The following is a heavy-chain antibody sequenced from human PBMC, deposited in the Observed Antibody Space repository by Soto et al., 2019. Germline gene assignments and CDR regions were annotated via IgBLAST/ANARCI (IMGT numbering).Heavy chain of an antibody. J-gene: IGHJ5*02. V-gene: IGHV4-59*08. CDR3: ARSKSGYVSSYNWFDP. D-gene: IGHD5-12*01. Sequence: SETLSLTCTVSGGSISSYYWSWIRQPPGKGLEWIGYIYYSGSTNYNPSLKSRVTISVDTSKNQFSLKLSSVTAADTAVYYCARSKSGYVSSYNWFDPWGQGTLVTVSS. CDR2: IYYSGST. CDR1: GGSISSYY.